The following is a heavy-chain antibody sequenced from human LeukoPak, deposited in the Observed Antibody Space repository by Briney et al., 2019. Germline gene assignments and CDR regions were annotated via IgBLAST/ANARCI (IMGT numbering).Heavy chain of an antibody. CDR1: GFSFSTYG. D-gene: IGHD3-3*01. Sequence: PGGSLRLSCAASGFSFSTYGMFWVRQAPGKGLEWVGVISYDGSNQYYADSVKGRFTISRDNSKNTLYLQMDSLRAEDTAAYYCAKGDFWNGLGEYFLYWGQGILVTVSS. CDR2: ISYDGSNQ. J-gene: IGHJ1*01. CDR3: AKGDFWNGLGEYFLY. V-gene: IGHV3-33*05.